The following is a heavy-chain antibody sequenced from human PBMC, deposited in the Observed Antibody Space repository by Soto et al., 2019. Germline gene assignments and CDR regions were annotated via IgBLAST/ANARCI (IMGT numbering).Heavy chain of an antibody. CDR2: INKSGST. CDR3: ARDPNGNAFDI. V-gene: IGHV4-34*01. D-gene: IGHD1-26*01. CDR1: GASLSGYD. J-gene: IGHJ3*02. Sequence: VQLQQWGTGLLKPSETLSLTCAVYGASLSGYDWSWVRQPPGKGLEWIGEINKSGSTNYDPSLKSRVTIVKATSKNQVSLRLSSVTAADTDNYFCARDPNGNAFDIWGRGTMVTVSS.